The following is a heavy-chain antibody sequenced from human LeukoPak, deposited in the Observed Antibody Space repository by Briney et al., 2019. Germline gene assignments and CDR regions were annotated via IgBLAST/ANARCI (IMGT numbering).Heavy chain of an antibody. V-gene: IGHV3-48*03. CDR2: ISSSGSTI. Sequence: GGSLRLSCAASGFAFSSYEMNWVRQAPGKGLEWVSYISSSGSTIYYADSVKGRFTISRDNAKNSLYLQMNSLRAEDTAVHYCATVVTYYYDSSGYNFDYWGQGTLVTVSS. CDR1: GFAFSSYE. D-gene: IGHD3-22*01. J-gene: IGHJ4*02. CDR3: ATVVTYYYDSSGYNFDY.